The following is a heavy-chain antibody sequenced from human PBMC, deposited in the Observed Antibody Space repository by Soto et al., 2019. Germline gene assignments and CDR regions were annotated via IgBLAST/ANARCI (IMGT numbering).Heavy chain of an antibody. Sequence: GGSLRLSCAASGFPFSSYAMSWVRQAPGKGLEWVSGISGSGGSTYYADSVKGRFTISRDNSKNTLYLQMNSLRAEDTAVYYCAKNMGSGWDGYYYSNLDVWGKGTTVTVSS. CDR2: ISGSGGST. V-gene: IGHV3-23*01. J-gene: IGHJ6*03. D-gene: IGHD6-19*01. CDR1: GFPFSSYA. CDR3: AKNMGSGWDGYYYSNLDV.